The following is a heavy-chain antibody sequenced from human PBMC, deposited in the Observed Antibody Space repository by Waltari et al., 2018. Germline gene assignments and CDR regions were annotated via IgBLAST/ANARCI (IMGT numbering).Heavy chain of an antibody. CDR1: GYSISSGYY. V-gene: IGHV4-38-2*02. J-gene: IGHJ4*02. Sequence: LVKPSETLSLTCTVSGYSISSGYYWGWIRQPPGKGLEWIGSIYHSGSTYYNPSLKSRVTISVDTSKNQFSLKLSSVTAADTAVYYCARSPPSSTSCYDYWGQGTLVTVSS. D-gene: IGHD2-2*01. CDR3: ARSPPSSTSCYDY. CDR2: IYHSGST.